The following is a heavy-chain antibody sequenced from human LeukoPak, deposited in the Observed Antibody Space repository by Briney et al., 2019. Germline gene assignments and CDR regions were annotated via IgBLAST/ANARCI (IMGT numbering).Heavy chain of an antibody. D-gene: IGHD3-10*01. Sequence: GESLKISCEAPGYTFTNFWITWVRQTPGKGLEWIGMIYPGDFDTRYSPSFKGQVTISADKSITTAYLQWGSLKASDTAMYYCARRTVRGSRGGWFNPWGQGTLVTVSS. J-gene: IGHJ5*02. V-gene: IGHV5-51*01. CDR1: GYTFTNFW. CDR3: ARRTVRGSRGGWFNP. CDR2: IYPGDFDT.